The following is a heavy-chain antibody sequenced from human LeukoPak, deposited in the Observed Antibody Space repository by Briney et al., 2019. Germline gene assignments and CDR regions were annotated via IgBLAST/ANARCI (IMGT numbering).Heavy chain of an antibody. CDR3: AKYGNSGWVIDN. D-gene: IGHD6-19*01. Sequence: SETLSLTCTVSGGSIGSNYWTWIRQPPGRGLEYIGYIYYAGGTNYNPSLKSRVTISVDTSKNQFSLRLSSVTAADTAVYFCAKYGNSGWVIDNWGQGTLVTVSS. J-gene: IGHJ4*02. CDR1: GGSIGSNY. V-gene: IGHV4-59*08. CDR2: IYYAGGT.